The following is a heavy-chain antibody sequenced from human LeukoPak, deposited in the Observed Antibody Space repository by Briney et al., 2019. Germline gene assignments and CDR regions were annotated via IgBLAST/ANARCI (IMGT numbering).Heavy chain of an antibody. J-gene: IGHJ4*02. Sequence: PSETLSLTCTVSGGSISSSYYWGWIRQPPGKGLEWIGSIYYSGSTYYNPSLKSRLTISADTSKNRFSLKLSSVTAADTAVYYCARYYDSSGYYYASDPIYYFDYWGQGTLVTVSS. D-gene: IGHD3-22*01. CDR1: GGSISSSYY. V-gene: IGHV4-39*01. CDR3: ARYYDSSGYYYASDPIYYFDY. CDR2: IYYSGST.